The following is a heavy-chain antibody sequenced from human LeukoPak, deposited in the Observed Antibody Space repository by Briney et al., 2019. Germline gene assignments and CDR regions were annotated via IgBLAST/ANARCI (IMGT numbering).Heavy chain of an antibody. CDR2: IYISGST. D-gene: IGHD6-19*01. CDR1: GGSISSYS. J-gene: IGHJ4*02. CDR3: ARTSAGAGDFDY. V-gene: IGHV4-4*07. Sequence: AESLSLTCTVSGGSISSYSRSWVRQPPGKGLEWLGRIYISGSTNYDPALNCRVTMSVDTSKIQLSLKLRSVTAADSDVYYCARTSAGAGDFDYWGQGTLVTVSS.